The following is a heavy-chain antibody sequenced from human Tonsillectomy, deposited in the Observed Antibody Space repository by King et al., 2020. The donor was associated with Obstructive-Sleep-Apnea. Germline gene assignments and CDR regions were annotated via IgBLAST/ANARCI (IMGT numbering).Heavy chain of an antibody. J-gene: IGHJ6*02. Sequence: VQLVESGGGVVQPGRSLRLSCAASGFTFSNYAMHWVRQAPGKGLELVAIIAYDGSNKYYADSVKGRFTISIDNSKNTQYLQMNSLRAEDTAVYYCARDKTVVIYYYGMDVWGQGTTVTVSS. CDR2: IAYDGSNK. D-gene: IGHD4-23*01. CDR3: ARDKTVVIYYYGMDV. CDR1: GFTFSNYA. V-gene: IGHV3-30-3*01.